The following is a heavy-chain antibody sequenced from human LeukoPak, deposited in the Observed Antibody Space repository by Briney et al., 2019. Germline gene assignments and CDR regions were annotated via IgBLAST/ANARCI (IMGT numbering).Heavy chain of an antibody. Sequence: SETLSLTCTVSGVSISSYYWSWIRQPPGKGLEWIGHIYDIGSTNYNPSLKSRVTISVDTSKNQFSLKLSSVTAADTAVYYCARSERYYYGSGSYYNRHYFDYWGQGTLVTVSS. J-gene: IGHJ4*02. D-gene: IGHD3-10*01. CDR3: ARSERYYYGSGSYYNRHYFDY. V-gene: IGHV4-59*01. CDR2: IYDIGST. CDR1: GVSISSYY.